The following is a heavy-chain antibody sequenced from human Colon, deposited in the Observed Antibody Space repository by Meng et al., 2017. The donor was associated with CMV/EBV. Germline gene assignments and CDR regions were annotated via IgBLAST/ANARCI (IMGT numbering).Heavy chain of an antibody. CDR2: IRNKANSYTT. D-gene: IGHD6-13*01. V-gene: IGHV3-72*01. CDR1: GFTFSDHY. J-gene: IGHJ4*02. Sequence: LKISCAASGFTFSDHYMDWVRQAPGKGLEWVGRIRNKANSYTTDTSTSTAYIELRSLRSDDTAVYYCARDRSTSSWYKDDYFDSWGQGTLVTVSS. CDR3: FDS.